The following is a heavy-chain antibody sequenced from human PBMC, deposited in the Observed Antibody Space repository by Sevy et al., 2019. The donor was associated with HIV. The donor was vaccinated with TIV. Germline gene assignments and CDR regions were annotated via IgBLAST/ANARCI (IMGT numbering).Heavy chain of an antibody. D-gene: IGHD3-22*01. CDR2: ISSSGSTI. V-gene: IGHV3-11*01. J-gene: IGHJ3*02. CDR1: GFTFSDYY. Sequence: GGSLRLSCAASGFTFSDYYMSWIRHAPGKGLEWVSYISSSGSTIYYADSVKGRFTISRDNAKKSLSLQMNSLRAEDTAVYYCARGFYDSSGYLDAFDIWGQGTMVTVSS. CDR3: ARGFYDSSGYLDAFDI.